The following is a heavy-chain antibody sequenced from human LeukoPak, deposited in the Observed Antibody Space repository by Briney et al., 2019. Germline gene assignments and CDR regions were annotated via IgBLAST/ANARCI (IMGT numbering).Heavy chain of an antibody. J-gene: IGHJ4*02. D-gene: IGHD6-19*01. CDR2: ISWNSGSI. CDR3: AKDLHTLYSSGWARTPSPLDY. V-gene: IGHV3-9*01. Sequence: GRSLRLSCAASGFTFDDYAMHWVRQAPGKGLEWVSGISWNSGSIGYADSVKGRFTISRDNAKNSLYLQMNSLRAEDTALYYCAKDLHTLYSSGWARTPSPLDYWGQGTLVTVSS. CDR1: GFTFDDYA.